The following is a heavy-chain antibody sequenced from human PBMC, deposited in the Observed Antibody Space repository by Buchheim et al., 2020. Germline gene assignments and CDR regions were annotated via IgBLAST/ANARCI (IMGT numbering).Heavy chain of an antibody. J-gene: IGHJ6*02. D-gene: IGHD4/OR15-4a*01. Sequence: EVQLLESGGGLVQPGGSLRLSCAASGFTFSSYAMSWVRQAPGKGLEWVSAISSSGGSTYYADSVKGRFTISRDNSKNTLYLQMNSLRAEDTAVYYCAKLPLGASYYYYYGMDVWGQGTT. CDR2: ISSSGGST. V-gene: IGHV3-23*01. CDR1: GFTFSSYA. CDR3: AKLPLGASYYYYYGMDV.